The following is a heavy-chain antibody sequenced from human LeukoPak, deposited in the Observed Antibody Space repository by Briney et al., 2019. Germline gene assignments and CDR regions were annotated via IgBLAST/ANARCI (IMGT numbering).Heavy chain of an antibody. CDR3: ASAPSPRVGATTGYGY. D-gene: IGHD1-26*01. CDR2: TRNKATSYTT. V-gene: IGHV3-72*01. J-gene: IGHJ4*02. CDR1: GFTFSDHY. Sequence: GGPLRLSCAVSGFTFSDHYMDGARRAPGKGLEGVGRTRNKATSYTTEYAASVKGRFTISRDDSKNSLYLQMNSLKTEDTAVYYCASAPSPRVGATTGYGYWGQGTLVTVSS.